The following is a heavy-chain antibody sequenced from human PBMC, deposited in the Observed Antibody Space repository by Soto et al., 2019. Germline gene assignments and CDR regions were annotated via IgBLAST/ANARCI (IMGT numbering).Heavy chain of an antibody. CDR3: ARQRYNSGPTDNDMDV. D-gene: IGHD6-19*01. CDR1: GYSFTNYW. V-gene: IGHV5-51*01. Sequence: PGESLKISCNGSGYSFTNYWIGWVRQMPGKGLEWMGIIYPGDSDTKYSPSFQGQVTISVDKSISTAYLQWSSLKASDTAMYYCARQRYNSGPTDNDMDVWGQGTTVTVSS. J-gene: IGHJ6*02. CDR2: IYPGDSDT.